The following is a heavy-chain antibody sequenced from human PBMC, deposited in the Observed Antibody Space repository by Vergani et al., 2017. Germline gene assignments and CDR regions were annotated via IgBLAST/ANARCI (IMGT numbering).Heavy chain of an antibody. CDR3: AGDREGGWSSGWHNFDY. CDR1: GGSISSGGYY. V-gene: IGHV4-31*03. Sequence: QVQLQESGPGLVKPSQTLSLTCTVSGGSISSGGYYWSWIRQHPGKGLEWIGYIYYSGSTYYNPSLKSRVTISVDTSKNLFSLKLSSVTAADTAGYYCAGDREGGWSSGWHNFDYWGQGTLVTVSS. D-gene: IGHD6-19*01. CDR2: IYYSGST. J-gene: IGHJ4*02.